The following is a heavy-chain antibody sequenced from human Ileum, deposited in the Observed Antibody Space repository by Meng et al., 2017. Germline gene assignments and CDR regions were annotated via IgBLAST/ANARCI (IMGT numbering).Heavy chain of an antibody. CDR3: ATLLQAWTSGDY. D-gene: IGHD3-10*01. V-gene: IGHV3-23*01. CDR1: GFTFSSYA. Sequence: GESLKISCAASGFTFSSYAMSWVRQAPGKGLEWVSVIAASDSRTYYADSVKGRFTISRDNSKNTLDLQMNSLRAEDTAVYYCATLLQAWTSGDYWGQGTLVTVSS. J-gene: IGHJ4*02. CDR2: IAASDSRT.